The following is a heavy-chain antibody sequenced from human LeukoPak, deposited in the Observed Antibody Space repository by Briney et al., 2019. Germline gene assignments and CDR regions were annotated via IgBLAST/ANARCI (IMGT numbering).Heavy chain of an antibody. D-gene: IGHD3-10*02. CDR1: GFTFSSYG. J-gene: IGHJ6*04. V-gene: IGHV3-23*01. CDR3: AELGITMIGGV. CDR2: ISGGGETT. Sequence: GGSLRLSCAASGFTFSSYGMGWVRQAPGKGLEWVSSISGGGETTYYADSVKGRFPISRDNANNSLYLQMNSLRAEDTAVYYCAELGITMIGGVWGKGTTVTISS.